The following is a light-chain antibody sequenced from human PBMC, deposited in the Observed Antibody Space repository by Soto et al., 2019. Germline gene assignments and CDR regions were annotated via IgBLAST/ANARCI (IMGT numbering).Light chain of an antibody. J-gene: IGLJ2*01. CDR3: QSSDGNNMV. CDR1: SGSIASGY. Sequence: NFMLTQPHSVSESPGKTVTISCTGSSGSIASGYVQWYQQRPGSAPTTLIYEDHQRPAGVPDRFSGSIDSSSNSASLTISGLRPEDEADYYCQSSDGNNMVFGGGTKLTVL. CDR2: EDH. V-gene: IGLV6-57*02.